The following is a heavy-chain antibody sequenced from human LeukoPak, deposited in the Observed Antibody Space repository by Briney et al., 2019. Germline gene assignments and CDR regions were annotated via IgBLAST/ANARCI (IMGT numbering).Heavy chain of an antibody. D-gene: IGHD3-22*01. CDR3: AKAANYYDSSGYEY. V-gene: IGHV3-30*02. CDR2: IRYDGSNK. J-gene: IGHJ4*02. CDR1: GFTFISYG. Sequence: PGGSLRLSCAASGFTFISYGMHWVRQAPGKGLEWVAFIRYDGSNKYYADSVKGRFTISRDNSKNTLYLQMNSLRAEDTAVYYCAKAANYYDSSGYEYWGQGTLVTVSS.